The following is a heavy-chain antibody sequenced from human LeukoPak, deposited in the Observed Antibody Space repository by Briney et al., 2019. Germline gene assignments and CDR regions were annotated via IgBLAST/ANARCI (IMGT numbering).Heavy chain of an antibody. J-gene: IGHJ3*02. CDR3: ARDGRYYYAFDI. Sequence: SETLSPTCTVSGYSISSGYYWGWIRQPPGKGLEWIGSIYHSGSTYYNPSLKSRVTISVDTSKNQFSLKLSSVTAADTAVYYCARDGRYYYAFDIWGQGTMVTVSS. CDR1: GYSISSGYY. CDR2: IYHSGST. D-gene: IGHD1-26*01. V-gene: IGHV4-38-2*02.